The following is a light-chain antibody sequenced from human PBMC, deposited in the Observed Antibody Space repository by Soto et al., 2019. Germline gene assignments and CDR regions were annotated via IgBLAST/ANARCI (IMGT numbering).Light chain of an antibody. CDR2: AAS. CDR1: QSVGSL. Sequence: DIQMTQSPSSLSASVGDRVTITCRASQSVGSLLNWFQQRPGIAPKLLIYAASTLQSRAPSRFSGSGAGTDFTLIISSLQPEDFATYYCQQSYSLPYTFGQGTKLEI. CDR3: QQSYSLPYT. J-gene: IGKJ2*01. V-gene: IGKV1-39*01.